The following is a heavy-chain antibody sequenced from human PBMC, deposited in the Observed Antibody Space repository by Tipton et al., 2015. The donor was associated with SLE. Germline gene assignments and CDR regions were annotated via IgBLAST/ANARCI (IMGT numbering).Heavy chain of an antibody. CDR1: GLTFDDYA. CDR3: AKDIMGCSSPSCQSDRYYYYGMDV. D-gene: IGHD2-2*01. CDR2: ISWNSGSI. Sequence: SLRLSCAASGLTFDDYAMHWVRQAPGKGLEWVSGISWNSGSIGYADSVKGRFTISRDNAKNSLYLQMNSLRAEDTALYYCAKDIMGCSSPSCQSDRYYYYGMDVWGQGTTVTVSS. V-gene: IGHV3-9*01. J-gene: IGHJ6*02.